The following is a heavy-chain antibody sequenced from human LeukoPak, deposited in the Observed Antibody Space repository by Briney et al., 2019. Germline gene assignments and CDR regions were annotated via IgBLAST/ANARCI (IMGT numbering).Heavy chain of an antibody. Sequence: SGTLSLTCTVSGGSISSSSYYWGWIRQPPGKGLEWIGSIYYSGSTYYNPSLKSRVTISVDTSKNQFSLKLSSVTAADTAVYYCARATWITMIGSNWFDPWGQGTLVTVSS. CDR2: IYYSGST. CDR1: GGSISSSSYY. V-gene: IGHV4-39*07. J-gene: IGHJ5*02. CDR3: ARATWITMIGSNWFDP. D-gene: IGHD3-22*01.